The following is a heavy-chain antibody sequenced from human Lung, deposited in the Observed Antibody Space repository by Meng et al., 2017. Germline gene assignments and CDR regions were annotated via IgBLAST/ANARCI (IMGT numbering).Heavy chain of an antibody. Sequence: QVALVEFGSEVNEPACQWTVSCKESGYHFNDHYVHGVRRAPGQGLEWMGVIDPSGSSASYVQKFQGRLTMTTDTSTSTVYMELSSLKSEDTAVYFCTRVAGMRENYFDYWGQGTLVTVSS. CDR2: IDPSGSSA. J-gene: IGHJ4*02. D-gene: IGHD1-26*01. V-gene: IGHV1-46*02. CDR3: TRVAGMRENYFDY. CDR1: GYHFNDHY.